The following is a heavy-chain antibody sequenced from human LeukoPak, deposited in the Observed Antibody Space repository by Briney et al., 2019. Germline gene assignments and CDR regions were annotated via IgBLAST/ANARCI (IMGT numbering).Heavy chain of an antibody. J-gene: IGHJ5*02. CDR2: IRYDGSNK. Sequence: PGGSLRLSCAASGFTFSSYGMHWVRQAPGEGLEWVAFIRYDGSNKYYADSVKGRFTISRDNSKNTLYLQMNSLRAEDTAVYYCARDPIVDTAMGSNNWFDPWGQGTLVTVSS. V-gene: IGHV3-30*02. CDR3: ARDPIVDTAMGSNNWFDP. CDR1: GFTFSSYG. D-gene: IGHD5-18*01.